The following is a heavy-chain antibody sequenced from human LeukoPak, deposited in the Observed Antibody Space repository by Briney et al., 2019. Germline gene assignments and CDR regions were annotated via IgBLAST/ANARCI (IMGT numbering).Heavy chain of an antibody. CDR1: GFTFDDYA. V-gene: IGHV3-9*01. Sequence: SLRLSCAASGFTFDDYAMHWVRHIPGKGLEWVSGIGWNSGGIGYADSVKGRFTISRDNAKNSLYLQMNSLRPEDTALFYCVKGTSFDAFDMWGQGTMVTVSS. CDR2: IGWNSGGI. D-gene: IGHD2-15*01. J-gene: IGHJ3*02. CDR3: VKGTSFDAFDM.